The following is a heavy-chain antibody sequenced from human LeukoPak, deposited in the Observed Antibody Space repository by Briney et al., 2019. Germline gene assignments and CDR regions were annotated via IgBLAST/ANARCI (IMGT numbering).Heavy chain of an antibody. D-gene: IGHD4-17*01. CDR2: INAAGRTT. J-gene: IGHJ4*02. V-gene: IGHV3-74*01. Sequence: PGGSLRLSCAASAFTFSSYWMHWVRQAPGKGLVWVSPINAAGRTTNYADCVKGRFTISRDNAENPLYLQMNSLRAVDTAVYYCARGSPASVWGQGALVTVSS. CDR1: AFTFSSYW. CDR3: ARGSPASV.